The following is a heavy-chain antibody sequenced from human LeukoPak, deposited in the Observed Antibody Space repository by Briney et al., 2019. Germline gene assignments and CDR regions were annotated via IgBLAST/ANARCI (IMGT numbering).Heavy chain of an antibody. CDR3: ARESRRDSSGYYGFSWFDY. J-gene: IGHJ4*02. D-gene: IGHD3-22*01. CDR2: IYYSGST. CDR1: GGSISSGGYY. Sequence: SETLSLTCTVSGGSISSGGYYWSWIRQHPGKGLEWIGYIYYSGSTYYNPSLKSRVTISVDTSKNQFSLKLSSVTAADTAVYYCARESRRDSSGYYGFSWFDYWGQGTLVTVSS. V-gene: IGHV4-31*03.